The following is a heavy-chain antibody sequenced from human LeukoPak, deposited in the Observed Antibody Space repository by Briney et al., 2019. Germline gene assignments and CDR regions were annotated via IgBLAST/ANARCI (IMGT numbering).Heavy chain of an antibody. CDR1: GYSISSGYY. J-gene: IGHJ4*02. CDR3: ARGLRPYYYDSSGYYYVGNYFDY. D-gene: IGHD3-22*01. Sequence: SETLSLTCAVSGYSISSGYYWSWIRQPPGKGLEWIGSIYHSGSTYYNPSLKSRVTISVDTSKNQFSLKLSSVTAADTAVYYCARGLRPYYYDSSGYYYVGNYFDYWGQGTLVTVSS. V-gene: IGHV4-38-2*01. CDR2: IYHSGST.